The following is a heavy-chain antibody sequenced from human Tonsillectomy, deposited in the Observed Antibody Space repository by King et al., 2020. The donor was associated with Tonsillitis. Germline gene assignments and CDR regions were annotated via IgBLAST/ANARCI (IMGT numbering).Heavy chain of an antibody. V-gene: IGHV4-4*07. CDR1: GGSISSYY. CDR2: IYISGST. D-gene: IGHD5-18*01. Sequence: VQLQESGPGLVKPSETLSLTCTVSGGSISSYYWNWIRQPAGKGLEWIGRIYISGSTNYNPSLKSRVTMSVDTSKNQFSLKLSSVTAADTAVYYCARGSANSYGPPHFYFDYWGQGTLVTVSS. CDR3: ARGSANSYGPPHFYFDY. J-gene: IGHJ4*02.